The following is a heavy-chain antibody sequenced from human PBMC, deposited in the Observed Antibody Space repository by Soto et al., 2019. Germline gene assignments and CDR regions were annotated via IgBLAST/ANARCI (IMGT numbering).Heavy chain of an antibody. CDR2: ISTGSINV. D-gene: IGHD3-10*01. CDR3: ARHYGSGTYPLDY. Sequence: GGSLRLSCAASGFTVSSNYMSWVRQAPGKDPEWISSISTGSINVYYADSLKGRFTISRDNAKNSLYLQMDSLRAEDTAVYYCARHYGSGTYPLDYWGQGTLVTVSS. V-gene: IGHV3-21*04. CDR1: GFTVSSNY. J-gene: IGHJ4*02.